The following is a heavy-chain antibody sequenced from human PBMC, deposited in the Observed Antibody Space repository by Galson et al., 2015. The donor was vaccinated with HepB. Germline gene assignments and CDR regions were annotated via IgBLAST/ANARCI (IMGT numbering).Heavy chain of an antibody. J-gene: IGHJ4*02. CDR3: VRGIDF. V-gene: IGHV1-46*01. Sequence: SVKVSCKASGYTFTNSFINWVRQAPGQALEWVGIIDPNAGTTRYPQKFQARVTMTRDTSTSTAYMDLSSLTSDDTAVYYCVRGIDFWGQGTLVTVS. CDR2: IDPNAGTT. CDR1: GYTFTNSF.